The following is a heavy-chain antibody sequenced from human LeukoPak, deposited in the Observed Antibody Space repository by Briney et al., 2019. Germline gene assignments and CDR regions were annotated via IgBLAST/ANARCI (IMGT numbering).Heavy chain of an antibody. CDR3: AKDWSEEVAAGIEYYFDY. V-gene: IGHV3-30*18. Sequence: QAGGSLRLSCAASGFTFSSYGMHWVRQAPGKGLEWVAVISYDGNNKYYADSVKGRFTISRDNSKNTLYLQMNSLRAEDTAIYYCAKDWSEEVAAGIEYYFDYWGPGTLVTVSS. CDR2: ISYDGNNK. CDR1: GFTFSSYG. D-gene: IGHD6-13*01. J-gene: IGHJ4*02.